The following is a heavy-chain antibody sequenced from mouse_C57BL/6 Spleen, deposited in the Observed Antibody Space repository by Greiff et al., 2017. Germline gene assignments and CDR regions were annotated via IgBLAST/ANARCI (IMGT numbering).Heavy chain of an antibody. Sequence: VQLQQSGPELVKPGASVKISCKASGYAFSSSWMNWVKQRPGKGLEWIGRIYPGDGDTNYNGKFKGKATLTADKSSSTAYMQLSSLTSEDSAVYVCARDGYYGPHAMDYWGQGTSVTVSS. CDR2: IYPGDGDT. J-gene: IGHJ4*01. D-gene: IGHD1-2*01. V-gene: IGHV1-82*01. CDR3: ARDGYYGPHAMDY. CDR1: GYAFSSSW.